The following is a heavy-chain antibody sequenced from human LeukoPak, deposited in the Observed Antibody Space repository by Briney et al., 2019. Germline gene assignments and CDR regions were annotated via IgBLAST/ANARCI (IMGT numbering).Heavy chain of an antibody. Sequence: SETLSLTCTVSSGSISSSNYYWSWIRQPAGKGLEWIGRISTIGSTNYNPSLNSRVTISIDTSKNQFPLKLSSLTAADTAGYYCARDGCGSSCFHCYYYYMDVWGKGTTVTISS. CDR1: SGSISSSNYY. CDR3: ARDGCGSSCFHCYYYYMDV. V-gene: IGHV4-61*02. CDR2: ISTIGST. J-gene: IGHJ6*03. D-gene: IGHD2-15*01.